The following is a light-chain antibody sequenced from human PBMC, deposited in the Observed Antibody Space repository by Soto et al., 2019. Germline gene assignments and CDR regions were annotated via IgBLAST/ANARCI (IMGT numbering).Light chain of an antibody. Sequence: NFMLTQPHSVSESPGKTVTISCTRSSGSIASNYVQWYQQRPGSAPTTVIYEDNQRPSGVPDRFSGSIDSSSNSASLTISGLKTEDEADSYCQSYDSSNPVFGTGAKLTVL. CDR1: SGSIASNY. J-gene: IGLJ1*01. V-gene: IGLV6-57*04. CDR3: QSYDSSNPV. CDR2: EDN.